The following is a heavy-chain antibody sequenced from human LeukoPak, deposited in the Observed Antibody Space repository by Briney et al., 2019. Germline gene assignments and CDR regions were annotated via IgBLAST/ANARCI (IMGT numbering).Heavy chain of an antibody. CDR2: INSDGSSD. Sequence: GGALRPSCAASGFCFSVYWIHCVRQAPGGGLWCISVINSDGSSDLYADFVRGRFTIYRDNDKNKLYIQMNSLRDEDTDVYYCACLRGKIPPIDYWGQGTLVSVSP. CDR3: ACLRGKIPPIDY. CDR1: GFCFSVYW. J-gene: IGHJ4*02. V-gene: IGHV3-74*03. D-gene: IGHD2-2*02.